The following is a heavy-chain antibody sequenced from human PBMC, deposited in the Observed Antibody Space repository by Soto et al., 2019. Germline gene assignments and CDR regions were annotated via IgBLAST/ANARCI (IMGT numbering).Heavy chain of an antibody. J-gene: IGHJ4*02. Sequence: QVQLVQSGAEVKKPGSSVKVSCKASGVTFSSETISWVRQAPGQGLEWVGGIIPLFGTANYAQKFQGRVKTTADEATSTLYIELSRLRSDNTAVYYCATELGYNPASRVHSWGQGTLVTVSS. CDR1: GVTFSSET. CDR3: ATELGYNPASRVHS. V-gene: IGHV1-69*01. D-gene: IGHD3-10*01. CDR2: IIPLFGTA.